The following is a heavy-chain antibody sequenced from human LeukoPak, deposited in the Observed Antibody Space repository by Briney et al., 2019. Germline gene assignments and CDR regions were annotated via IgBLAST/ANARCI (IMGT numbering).Heavy chain of an antibody. CDR3: ASMSDGYYYGSGTLDY. J-gene: IGHJ4*02. CDR1: GGTFSSYA. CDR2: IIPIFGTA. D-gene: IGHD3-10*01. V-gene: IGHV1-69*06. Sequence: GASVKVSCKASGGTFSSYAISWVRQAPGQGLEWMGGIIPIFGTANYAQKFQGRVTITADKSTSTAYMELSSLRSEDTAVYYCASMSDGYYYGSGTLDYWGQGTLVTVSS.